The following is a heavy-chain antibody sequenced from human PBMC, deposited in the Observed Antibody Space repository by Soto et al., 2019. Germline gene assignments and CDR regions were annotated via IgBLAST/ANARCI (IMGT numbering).Heavy chain of an antibody. CDR3: AREGWDYDSSGYYYEAYDAFDI. V-gene: IGHV1-46*01. D-gene: IGHD3-22*01. CDR2: INPSGGST. J-gene: IGHJ3*02. Sequence: ASVKVSCKSSGYTFSSYYMHWVRQAPGQGLECMGIINPSGGSTSYAQKFQGRVTMTRDTSTSTVYMELSSLRSEDTAVYYCAREGWDYDSSGYYYEAYDAFDIWGQGTMVTVSS. CDR1: GYTFSSYY.